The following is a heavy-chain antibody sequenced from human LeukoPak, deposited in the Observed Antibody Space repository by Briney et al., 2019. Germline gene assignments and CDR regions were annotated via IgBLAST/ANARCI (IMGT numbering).Heavy chain of an antibody. D-gene: IGHD3-10*01. CDR1: GYSFTSYW. Sequence: GESLKISCKGSGYSFTSYWISWVRQMPGKGLEWMGIIYPGDSDTRYSPSFQGQVTISADKSISTAYLQWSSLKASDTAMYYCARLGFNYGTYYYYGMDVWGQGTTVTVSS. CDR3: ARLGFNYGTYYYYGMDV. J-gene: IGHJ6*02. CDR2: IYPGDSDT. V-gene: IGHV5-51*01.